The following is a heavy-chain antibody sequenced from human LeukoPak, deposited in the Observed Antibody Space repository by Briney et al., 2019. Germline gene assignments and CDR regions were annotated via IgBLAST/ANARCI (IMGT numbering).Heavy chain of an antibody. Sequence: SETLSLTCTVSGGSISSSSYYWGWIRQPPGKGLEWIGSIYYSGSTYYNPSLKSRVTISVDTSKNQFSLKLSSVTAADTAVYYCARVRYSSGWRRANYYDFDYWGQGTLVTVSS. D-gene: IGHD6-19*01. V-gene: IGHV4-39*07. CDR1: GGSISSSSYY. CDR3: ARVRYSSGWRRANYYDFDY. J-gene: IGHJ4*02. CDR2: IYYSGST.